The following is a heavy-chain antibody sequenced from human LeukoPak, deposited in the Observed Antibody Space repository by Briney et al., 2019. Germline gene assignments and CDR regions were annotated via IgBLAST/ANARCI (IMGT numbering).Heavy chain of an antibody. V-gene: IGHV4-59*08. D-gene: IGHD1-1*01. Sequence: KSSETLSLTCTVSGGSISSYYWSWLRQPPGKGLEWLGYIYYSGSTNYNPSLKSRVTISVDTSKNQFSLKLSSVTAADTAVYYCARIFVYNWNDDAFDIWGQGTMVTVSS. J-gene: IGHJ3*02. CDR3: ARIFVYNWNDDAFDI. CDR2: IYYSGST. CDR1: GGSISSYY.